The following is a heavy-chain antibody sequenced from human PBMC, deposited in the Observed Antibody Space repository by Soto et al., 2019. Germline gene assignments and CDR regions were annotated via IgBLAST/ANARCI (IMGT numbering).Heavy chain of an antibody. V-gene: IGHV4-34*01. Sequence: SETLSLTCAVYGGSFSGYYWSWIRQPPGKGLEWIGEINHSGSTNYNPSLKSQVTISVDTSKNQFSLKLSSVTAADTAVYYCARVSSGYYLGTFDYWGQGTLVTVSS. CDR1: GGSFSGYY. CDR3: ARVSSGYYLGTFDY. J-gene: IGHJ4*02. CDR2: INHSGST. D-gene: IGHD3-22*01.